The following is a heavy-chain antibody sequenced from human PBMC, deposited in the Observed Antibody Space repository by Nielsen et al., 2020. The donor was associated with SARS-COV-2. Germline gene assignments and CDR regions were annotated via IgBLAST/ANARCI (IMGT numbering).Heavy chain of an antibody. Sequence: ASVKVSCKASGYTFTSYAMHWVRQAPGQSLEWMGWINAGNGNTKYSQKFQGRVTITADKSTSTAYMELSSLRSEDTAVYYCARDPPQIAAAAPAGGYYGMDVWGQGTTVTVSS. V-gene: IGHV1-3*01. CDR3: ARDPPQIAAAAPAGGYYGMDV. D-gene: IGHD6-13*01. J-gene: IGHJ6*02. CDR2: INAGNGNT. CDR1: GYTFTSYA.